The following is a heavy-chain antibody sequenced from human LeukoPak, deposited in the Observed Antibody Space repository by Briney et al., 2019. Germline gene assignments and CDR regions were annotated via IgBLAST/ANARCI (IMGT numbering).Heavy chain of an antibody. V-gene: IGHV3-7*01. CDR1: GFSVSDYW. CDR3: VRDGGTDWYDP. J-gene: IGHJ5*02. Sequence: GGSLTLSCAASGFSVSDYWVTWVRQAPGEGLEWVANIKQEGSEKTYVDSVKGRFTISRDNAKNSLYLEMNSLRVEDTAMYYCVRDGGTDWYDPWGQGSLVTV. CDR2: IKQEGSEK. D-gene: IGHD3-16*01.